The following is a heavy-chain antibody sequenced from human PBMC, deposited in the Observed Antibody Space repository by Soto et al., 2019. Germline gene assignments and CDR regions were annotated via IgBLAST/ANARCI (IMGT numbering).Heavy chain of an antibody. CDR3: ARVTGSEVGNWFDP. V-gene: IGHV3-7*01. D-gene: IGHD6-25*01. CDR1: GFTFSSYW. Sequence: GGSLRLSCAASGFTFSSYWMSWVRQAPGKGLEWVANIKQDGSEKYYVDSVKGRFTISRDNAKNSLYLQMNSLRAEDTAVYYCARVTGSEVGNWFDPWGQGTLVTVSS. J-gene: IGHJ5*02. CDR2: IKQDGSEK.